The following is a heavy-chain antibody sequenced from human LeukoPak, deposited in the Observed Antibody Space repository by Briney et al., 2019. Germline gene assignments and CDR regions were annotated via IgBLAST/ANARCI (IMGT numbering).Heavy chain of an antibody. D-gene: IGHD2-2*01. Sequence: GGSLRLSCAASGFTFSSYAMSWVRQAPGKGLEWVSAISGSGGSTYYADSVKGRFTIPRDNSKNTLYLQMNSLRAEDTAVYYCAKASRPGRYCSSTSCSFDAFDIWGQGTMVTVSS. J-gene: IGHJ3*02. CDR1: GFTFSSYA. V-gene: IGHV3-23*01. CDR2: ISGSGGST. CDR3: AKASRPGRYCSSTSCSFDAFDI.